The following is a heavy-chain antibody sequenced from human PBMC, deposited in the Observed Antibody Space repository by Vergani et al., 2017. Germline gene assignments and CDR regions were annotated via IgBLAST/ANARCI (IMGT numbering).Heavy chain of an antibody. CDR2: IHYSENT. D-gene: IGHD6-19*01. CDR3: ASDTHSGQRADR. CDR1: FDSIRNLY. J-gene: IGHJ5*02. V-gene: IGHV4-59*11. Sequence: QVQLQESGPGLVKSSETLSLTCSVSFDSIRNLYCNWFRQPPGKGLEWMGSIHYSENTNYNPSLKTRVTISVDTSKNQFSLTLTSVTAADTAVYYCASDTHSGQRADRWGQGILVTVTS.